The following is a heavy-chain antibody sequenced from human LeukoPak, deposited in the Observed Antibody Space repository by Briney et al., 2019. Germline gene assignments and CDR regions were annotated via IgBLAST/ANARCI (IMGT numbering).Heavy chain of an antibody. CDR2: TYHSGST. Sequence: SETLSLTCAVSGGSISSGGYSWSWIRQPPGKGLEWIGYTYHSGSTYYNPSLKSRVTISVDRSKNQFSLKLSSVTAADTAVYYCARDRSSWYGYWFDPWGQGTLVTVSS. CDR3: ARDRSSWYGYWFDP. D-gene: IGHD6-13*01. CDR1: GGSISSGGYS. V-gene: IGHV4-30-2*01. J-gene: IGHJ5*02.